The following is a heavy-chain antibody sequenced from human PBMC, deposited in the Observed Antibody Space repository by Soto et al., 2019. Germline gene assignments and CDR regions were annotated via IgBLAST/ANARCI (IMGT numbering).Heavy chain of an antibody. CDR1: GYTFTSYY. CDR2: INPITGGT. J-gene: IGHJ4*02. Sequence: ASVKVSCKASGYTFTSYYIHWLRQAPGQGLEWMGWINPITGGTNYAPKFQVRVTMTRDTSITTAYMELSRLRSDDTAVYYCARNYYDSSDRDYLDYWGQGTPVTVSS. V-gene: IGHV1-2*02. D-gene: IGHD3-22*01. CDR3: ARNYYDSSDRDYLDY.